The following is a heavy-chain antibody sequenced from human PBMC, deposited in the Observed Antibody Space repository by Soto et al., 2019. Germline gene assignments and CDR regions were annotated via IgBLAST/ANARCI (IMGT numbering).Heavy chain of an antibody. Sequence: GGSLRLSCAASGFTFSDYYMSWIRQAPGKGLEWVAGINWNGGSTVYADSVKGRFTISRDNAKNSLYLQMNSLRVEDTAFYYCARGAFGTVTTYYFDYWGQGTLVTVSS. J-gene: IGHJ4*02. D-gene: IGHD4-17*01. CDR2: INWNGGST. CDR3: ARGAFGTVTTYYFDY. V-gene: IGHV3-20*04. CDR1: GFTFSDYY.